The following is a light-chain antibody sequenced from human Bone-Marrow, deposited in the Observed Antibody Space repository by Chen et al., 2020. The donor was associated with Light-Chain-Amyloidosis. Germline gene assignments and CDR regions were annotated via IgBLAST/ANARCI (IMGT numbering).Light chain of an antibody. V-gene: IGLV3-21*02. CDR2: DAS. CDR3: QVWDRSSDRPV. CDR1: NIGTTS. J-gene: IGLJ3*02. Sequence: YVLTQPSSVSVAPGQTATIACGGNNIGTTSVPWYQQTPGQAPLLVVYDASDRPSGIPERLAGSNAGTTATLTISRVEAGDEADYYCQVWDRSSDRPVFGGGTKLTVL.